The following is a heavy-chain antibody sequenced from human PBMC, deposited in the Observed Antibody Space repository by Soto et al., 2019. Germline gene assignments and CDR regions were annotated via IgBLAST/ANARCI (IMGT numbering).Heavy chain of an antibody. CDR2: IYYSGST. Sequence: SETLSLTCTVSGGSISSGGYYWSWIRQHPGKGLEWIGYIYYSGSTYYNPSLKSRVTISVDTSKNQFSLKLSSVTAADTAVYYCARGGRIAARRGSLYYYYGMDVWGQGTTVTVSS. V-gene: IGHV4-31*03. CDR3: ARGGRIAARRGSLYYYYGMDV. J-gene: IGHJ6*02. CDR1: GGSISSGGYY. D-gene: IGHD6-6*01.